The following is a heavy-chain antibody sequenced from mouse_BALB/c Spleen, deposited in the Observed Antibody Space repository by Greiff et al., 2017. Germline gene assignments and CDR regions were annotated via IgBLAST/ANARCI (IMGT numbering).Heavy chain of an antibody. V-gene: IGHV3-2*02. CDR3: ARSIYYDLYFDY. CDR1: GYSITSDYA. J-gene: IGHJ2*01. Sequence: VQLKESGPGLVKPSQSLSLTCTVTGYSITSDYAWNWIRQFPGNKLEWMGYISYSGSTSYNPSLKSRISITRDTSKNQFFLQLNSVTTEDTATYYCARSIYYDLYFDYWGQGTTLTVSS. D-gene: IGHD2-4*01. CDR2: ISYSGST.